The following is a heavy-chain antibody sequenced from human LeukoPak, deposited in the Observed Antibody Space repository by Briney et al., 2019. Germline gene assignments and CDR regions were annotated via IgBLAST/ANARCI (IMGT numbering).Heavy chain of an antibody. J-gene: IGHJ4*02. Sequence: ASVKVSCKASGYTFTGYYMHWVRQAPGQGLEWMGWINPNNGGTNYAQKFQGRVTMTRDMSISTAYMELSRLRSDDTAVYYCAREERDILTGSFDYWGQGTLVTVSS. CDR2: INPNNGGT. CDR1: GYTFTGYY. V-gene: IGHV1-2*02. D-gene: IGHD3-9*01. CDR3: AREERDILTGSFDY.